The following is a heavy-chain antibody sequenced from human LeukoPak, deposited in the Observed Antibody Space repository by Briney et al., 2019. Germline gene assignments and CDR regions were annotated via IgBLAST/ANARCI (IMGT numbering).Heavy chain of an antibody. Sequence: TSETLSLTCAVYGGSFSGYYWSWIRQPPGKGLEWIGEINHSGSTNYNPSLKSRVTISVDTSKNQFSLKLSSVTAADTAVYYCARDQEQTTGWFDPWGQGTLVTVSS. D-gene: IGHD4-17*01. J-gene: IGHJ5*02. V-gene: IGHV4-34*01. CDR3: ARDQEQTTGWFDP. CDR2: INHSGST. CDR1: GGSFSGYY.